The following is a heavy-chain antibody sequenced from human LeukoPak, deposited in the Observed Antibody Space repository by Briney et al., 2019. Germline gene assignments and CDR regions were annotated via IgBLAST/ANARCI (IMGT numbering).Heavy chain of an antibody. CDR3: ALQYYYDSSGYYTY. J-gene: IGHJ4*02. Sequence: GASVKVSCKASGGTFSSYAISWVRQATGQGLEWMGGIIPIFGTANYAQKFQGRVTITTDESTSTAYMELSSLRSEDTAVYYCALQYYYDSSGYYTYWGQGTLVTVSS. D-gene: IGHD3-22*01. V-gene: IGHV1-69*05. CDR2: IIPIFGTA. CDR1: GGTFSSYA.